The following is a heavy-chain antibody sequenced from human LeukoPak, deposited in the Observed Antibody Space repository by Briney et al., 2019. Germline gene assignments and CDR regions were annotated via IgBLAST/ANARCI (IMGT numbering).Heavy chain of an antibody. D-gene: IGHD4/OR15-4a*01. CDR1: GFTFSSYA. J-gene: IGHJ3*02. Sequence: PGGSLRLSCAASGFTFSSYAMSWVRQAPGKGLEWVPAISGSGGSTYYADSVKGRFTISRDNSKNTLYLQMNSLRAEDTAVYYCARSKELTLPPDAFDIWGQGTMVTVSS. CDR3: ARSKELTLPPDAFDI. V-gene: IGHV3-23*01. CDR2: ISGSGGST.